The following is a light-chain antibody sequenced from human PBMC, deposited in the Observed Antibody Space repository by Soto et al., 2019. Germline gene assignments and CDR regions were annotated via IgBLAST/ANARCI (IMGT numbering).Light chain of an antibody. Sequence: EIVLTQSPGTLSPSPGERATLSCRASQSVSNNYLAWYQQKPGQAPRLLIYGASNRATGIPDRFSGSGSGTDFTLTISRLEPEDFAVYYWQQYGSSGTFGQGTKVDIK. CDR2: GAS. CDR1: QSVSNNY. J-gene: IGKJ1*01. CDR3: QQYGSSGT. V-gene: IGKV3-20*01.